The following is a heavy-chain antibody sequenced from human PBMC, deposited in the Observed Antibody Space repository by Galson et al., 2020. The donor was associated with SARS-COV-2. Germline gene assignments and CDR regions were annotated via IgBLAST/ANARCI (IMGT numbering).Heavy chain of an antibody. CDR2: IYYNGST. Sequence: ETSETLSLTCTVSGGSISSYNWTWIRQPPGKGLEWIGYIYYNGSTSYNPSLKSRVTTSRDTSNNQFSLGLSSVTAADTAVYYCAKGRWLSYWGQGRLVTVSS. V-gene: IGHV4-59*01. CDR3: AKGRWLSY. D-gene: IGHD5-12*01. CDR1: GGSISSYN. J-gene: IGHJ4*02.